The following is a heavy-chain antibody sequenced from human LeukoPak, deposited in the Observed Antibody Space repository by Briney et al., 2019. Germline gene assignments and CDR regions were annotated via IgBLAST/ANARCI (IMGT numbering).Heavy chain of an antibody. V-gene: IGHV3-15*01. CDR3: TTASVLLLFGELF. J-gene: IGHJ4*02. Sequence: GGSLRLSCAASGFTFSNAWMSWVRQAPGKGLEWVGRIKSKTDGGTTDYAAPVKGRFTISRDDSKNTLYLQMNSLKTEDTAVYYCTTASVLLLFGELFWGQGTLVTVSS. D-gene: IGHD3-10*01. CDR1: GFTFSNAW. CDR2: IKSKTDGGTT.